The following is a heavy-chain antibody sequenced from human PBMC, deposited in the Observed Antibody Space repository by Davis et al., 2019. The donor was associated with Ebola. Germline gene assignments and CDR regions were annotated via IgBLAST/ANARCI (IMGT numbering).Heavy chain of an antibody. J-gene: IGHJ6*02. V-gene: IGHV1-3*01. CDR1: GYTFTSYG. D-gene: IGHD3-3*01. Sequence: AASVKVSCKASGYTFTSYGISWVRQAPGQRLEWMGWINAGNGNTKYSQKFQGRVTITRDTSASTAYMELSSLRSEDTAVYYCARDRGERITIFGVVSAGMDVWGQGTTVTVSS. CDR3: ARDRGERITIFGVVSAGMDV. CDR2: INAGNGNT.